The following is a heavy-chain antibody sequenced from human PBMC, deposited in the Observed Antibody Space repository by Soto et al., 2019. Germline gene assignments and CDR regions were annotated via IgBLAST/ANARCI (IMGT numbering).Heavy chain of an antibody. V-gene: IGHV3-30-3*01. CDR3: ARVSRVEDAFDI. D-gene: IGHD3-16*02. CDR2: ISYDGSNK. CDR1: GFTFSSYA. Sequence: QVQLVESGGGVVQPGRSLRLSCAASGFTFSSYAMHWVRQAPGKGLEWVAVISYDGSNKYYADSVKGRFTISRDNSKNTLYLQMNSLRAEDTAVYYCARVSRVEDAFDIWGQGTMVTVSS. J-gene: IGHJ3*02.